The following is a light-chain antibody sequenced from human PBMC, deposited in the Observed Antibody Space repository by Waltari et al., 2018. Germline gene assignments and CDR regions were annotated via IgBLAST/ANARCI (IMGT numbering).Light chain of an antibody. CDR2: DVS. J-gene: IGLJ1*01. Sequence: QSALTQPASVSGSPGQSITISCTGTSSDVGAYDYVSWYQQHPGKAPQLMIYDVSNRPSGISNRFSGSKSGNTASLGISGLQTEDEAEYYCSAYTTSVTLVFGTGTKVTVL. CDR3: SAYTTSVTLV. CDR1: SSDVGAYDY. V-gene: IGLV2-14*03.